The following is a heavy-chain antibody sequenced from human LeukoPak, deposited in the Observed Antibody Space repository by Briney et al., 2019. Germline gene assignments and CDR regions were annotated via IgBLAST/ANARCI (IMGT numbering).Heavy chain of an antibody. CDR3: AKDARRSSGWYFFDH. D-gene: IGHD6-19*01. J-gene: IGHJ4*02. CDR2: ISDSGDRT. V-gene: IGHV3-23*01. Sequence: PGGSLRLSCAASGFAFSSQDMGWVRQAPGKGLEWVSAISDSGDRTYYVDSVKGRFTISRDNSKNTLYLQMNSLRDDDTAVYYCAKDARRSSGWYFFDHWGQGTLVTVSS. CDR1: GFAFSSQD.